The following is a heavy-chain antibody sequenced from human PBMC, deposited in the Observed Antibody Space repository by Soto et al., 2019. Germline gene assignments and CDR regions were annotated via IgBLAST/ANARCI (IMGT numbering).Heavy chain of an antibody. V-gene: IGHV4-59*08. J-gene: IGHJ3*02. CDR1: GGSISSYY. Sequence: SETLSLTCTVSGGSISSYYWSWIRQPPGKGLEWIGYIYYSGSTNYNPSLKSRVTISVDTSKNQFSLKLSSVTAADTAVYYCARHKTYYDFWSGYLAFDIWXQGTMVTVSS. D-gene: IGHD3-3*01. CDR3: ARHKTYYDFWSGYLAFDI. CDR2: IYYSGST.